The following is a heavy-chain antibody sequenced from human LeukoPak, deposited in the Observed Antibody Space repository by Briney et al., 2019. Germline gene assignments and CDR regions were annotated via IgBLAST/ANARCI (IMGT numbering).Heavy chain of an antibody. CDR2: ISGSGGST. D-gene: IGHD5-12*01. Sequence: PGRSLRLSCAASGFTFRTYAMSWVRQAPGKGLEWVSAISGSGGSTYYADSVKGRFTISRDNSKNTLYLQMNSLRAEDTAVYYCAREAGGGYDYTPPFYYYYYGMDVWGQGTTVTVSS. V-gene: IGHV3-23*01. J-gene: IGHJ6*02. CDR3: AREAGGGYDYTPPFYYYYYGMDV. CDR1: GFTFRTYA.